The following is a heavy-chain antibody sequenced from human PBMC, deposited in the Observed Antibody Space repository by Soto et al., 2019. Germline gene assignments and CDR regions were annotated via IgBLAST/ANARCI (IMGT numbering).Heavy chain of an antibody. CDR2: VYHGGAT. CDR1: GASISSGGYS. CDR3: GTYHSSAHFDDF. J-gene: IGHJ4*02. V-gene: IGHV4-30-2*01. Sequence: KTSETLSLTCTVSGASISSGGYSFIWIRQPPGKGLEWIGYVYHGGATFYNPSLKSRVTMSVDRSNNQFSLNLNSVTAADTAVYYCGTYHSSAHFDDFWGPGTLVTVSS. D-gene: IGHD3-22*01.